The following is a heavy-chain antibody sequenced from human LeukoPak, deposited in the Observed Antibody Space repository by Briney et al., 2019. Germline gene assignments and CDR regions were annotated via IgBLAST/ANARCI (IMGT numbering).Heavy chain of an antibody. CDR3: AKDLIVVVVAATQVPDY. CDR2: ISGSGGST. J-gene: IGHJ4*02. D-gene: IGHD2-15*01. V-gene: IGHV3-23*01. CDR1: GFTFSRYV. Sequence: GGSLRLSCVASGFTFSRYVIHWVRQAPGKGLEWVSAISGSGGSTYYADSVKGRFTISRDNSKNALYLQMNSLRAEDTAVYYCAKDLIVVVVAATQVPDYWGQGTLVTVSS.